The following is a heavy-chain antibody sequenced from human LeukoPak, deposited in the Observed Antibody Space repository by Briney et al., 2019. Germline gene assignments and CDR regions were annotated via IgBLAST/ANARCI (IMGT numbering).Heavy chain of an antibody. CDR1: GGSISSHY. Sequence: PSETLSLTCNVSGGSISSHYWSWIRQPPGKGLEWIGYIYHSGSTDYNPSLKSRVTISVDTSKRKFSLKLSSVTAADTAVYYCARDNGAAAGLSYWYFDLWGRGTLVTVSS. V-gene: IGHV4-59*11. D-gene: IGHD6-13*01. J-gene: IGHJ2*01. CDR3: ARDNGAAAGLSYWYFDL. CDR2: IYHSGST.